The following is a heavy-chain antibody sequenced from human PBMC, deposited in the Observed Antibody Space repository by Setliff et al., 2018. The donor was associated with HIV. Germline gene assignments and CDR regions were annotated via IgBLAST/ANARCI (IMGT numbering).Heavy chain of an antibody. Sequence: SVKVSCKTSGYTFTDFYIHWMRQAPGQGLEWMGRINPKTGVADYLKRFQGRVTTTRDTSINTAYMELDGLHSDDTAVYYCARQLFNSLDFWGQGTLVTVSS. CDR2: INPKTGVA. CDR3: ARQLFNSLDF. D-gene: IGHD1-1*01. J-gene: IGHJ4*02. CDR1: GYTFTDFY. V-gene: IGHV1-2*06.